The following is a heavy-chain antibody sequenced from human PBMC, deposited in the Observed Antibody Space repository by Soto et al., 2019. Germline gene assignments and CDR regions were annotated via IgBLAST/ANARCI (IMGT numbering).Heavy chain of an antibody. J-gene: IGHJ6*02. CDR2: ISYDGSNK. V-gene: IGHV3-30-3*01. Sequence: GGSLRLSCAASVFTFSSYAMHWVRQAPGKGLEWVAVISYDGSNKYYADSVKGRFTISRDNSKNTLYLQMNSLRAEDTAVYYCASSYSSSWWNYYYYGMDVWGQGTTVTVSS. CDR1: VFTFSSYA. CDR3: ASSYSSSWWNYYYYGMDV. D-gene: IGHD6-13*01.